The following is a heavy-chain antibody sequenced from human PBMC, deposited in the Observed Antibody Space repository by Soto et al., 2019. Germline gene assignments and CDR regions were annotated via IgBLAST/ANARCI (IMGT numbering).Heavy chain of an antibody. V-gene: IGHV4-59*01. Sequence: SETLSLTCTVSGSSISSYYWSWIRQPPGKGLEWIGYIYYSGSTNYNPSLKSRVTISVDTSKNQFSLKLSSVTAADTAVYYCARDGLSSSGYYYFDYWGQGTLVTVSS. CDR1: GSSISSYY. CDR2: IYYSGST. D-gene: IGHD3-22*01. J-gene: IGHJ4*02. CDR3: ARDGLSSSGYYYFDY.